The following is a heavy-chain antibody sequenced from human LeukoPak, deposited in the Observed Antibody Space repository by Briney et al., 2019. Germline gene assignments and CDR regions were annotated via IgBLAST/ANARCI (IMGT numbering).Heavy chain of an antibody. J-gene: IGHJ4*02. CDR3: ARKFPPDY. Sequence: ALVKVSCKASGYTFTDYYMHWVRQAPGQGLEWMGWIYPNSGGTNYAQRFQGRVTMTRDTSITTAYMELSRLTSDDTALYYCARKFPPDYWGQGTLVTVSS. CDR1: GYTFTDYY. CDR2: IYPNSGGT. V-gene: IGHV1-2*02.